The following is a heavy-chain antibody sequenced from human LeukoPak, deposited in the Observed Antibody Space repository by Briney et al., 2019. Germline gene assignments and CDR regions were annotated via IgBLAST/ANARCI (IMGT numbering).Heavy chain of an antibody. CDR3: AKGDYSGSYYFDY. J-gene: IGHJ4*02. CDR1: GFIFSSYG. V-gene: IGHV3-23*01. Sequence: TGGSLRLSCAVSGFIFSSYGMSWVRQAPGKGLEWASVSGSGGSTYYADSVKGRFTISRDNSKNTLYLQMNSLRAEDTAVYYCAKGDYSGSYYFDYWGQGTLVTVSS. CDR2: SGSGGST. D-gene: IGHD1-26*01.